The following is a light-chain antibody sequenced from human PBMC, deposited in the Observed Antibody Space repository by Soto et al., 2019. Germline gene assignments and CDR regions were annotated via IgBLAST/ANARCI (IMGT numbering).Light chain of an antibody. J-gene: IGLJ3*02. Sequence: QSVLTQPPSASGTPGQRVSISCSGSSSNLGSNSVNWYQHLPGTAPKLLISSNNQRPSGVPDRFSGSKSGTSASLAISGLQSEEEADYYCAVWDDRLNGPVFGGGTKLTVL. CDR1: SSNLGSNS. CDR3: AVWDDRLNGPV. CDR2: SNN. V-gene: IGLV1-44*01.